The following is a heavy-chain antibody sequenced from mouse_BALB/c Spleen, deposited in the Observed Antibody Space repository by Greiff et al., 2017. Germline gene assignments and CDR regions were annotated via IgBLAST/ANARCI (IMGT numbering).Heavy chain of an antibody. CDR3: ARDDSEDWYFGV. CDR1: GFTFSDYY. V-gene: IGHV5-4*02. Sequence: EVHLVESGGGLVKPGGSLKLSCAASGFTFSDYYMYWVRQTPEKRLEWVATISDGGSYTYYPDSVKGRFTISRDNAKNNLYLQMSSLKSEDTAMYYCARDDSEDWYFGVWGAGTTVTVSS. CDR2: ISDGGSYT. J-gene: IGHJ1*01.